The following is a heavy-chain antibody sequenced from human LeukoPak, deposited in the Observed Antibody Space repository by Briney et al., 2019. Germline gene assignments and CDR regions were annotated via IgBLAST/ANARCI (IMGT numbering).Heavy chain of an antibody. J-gene: IGHJ2*01. CDR3: ARDPEYGDYRYWYFDL. D-gene: IGHD4-17*01. Sequence: SETLSLTCTVSGGSISSGSYYWSWIRQPAGKGLEWIGRIYTSGSTNYNPSLKSRVTISVDTSKNQFSLKLSSVTAADTAVYYCARDPEYGDYRYWYFDLWGRGTLVTVSS. V-gene: IGHV4-61*02. CDR2: IYTSGST. CDR1: GGSISSGSYY.